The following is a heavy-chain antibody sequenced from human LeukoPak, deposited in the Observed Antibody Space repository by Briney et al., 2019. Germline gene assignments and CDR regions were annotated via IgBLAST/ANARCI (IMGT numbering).Heavy chain of an antibody. D-gene: IGHD2-2*01. CDR1: GGSFSGYY. CDR3: ARRARWLGYCSSTSCPTIGAVAY. J-gene: IGHJ4*02. CDR2: INHSGST. V-gene: IGHV4-34*01. Sequence: SETLSLTCAVYGGSFSGYYWSWIRQPPGKGLEWIGEINHSGSTNYNPSLKSRVTISVDTSKNQFSLKLSSVTAADTAVYYCARRARWLGYCSSTSCPTIGAVAYWGQGTLVTVSS.